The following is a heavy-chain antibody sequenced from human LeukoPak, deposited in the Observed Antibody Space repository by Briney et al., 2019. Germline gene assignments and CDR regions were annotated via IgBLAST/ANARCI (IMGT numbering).Heavy chain of an antibody. CDR3: AKDFGYYDSSGYHGGVFDY. J-gene: IGHJ4*02. CDR2: IRYDGSNK. CDR1: GFTFSSYG. V-gene: IGHV3-30*02. Sequence: GGSLRLSCAASGFTFSSYGMHWVRQAPGKGLEWVAFIRYDGSNKYYADSVKGRFTISRDNSKNTLYLQMNSLRAEDTAVYYCAKDFGYYDSSGYHGGVFDYWGQGTLVTVSS. D-gene: IGHD3-22*01.